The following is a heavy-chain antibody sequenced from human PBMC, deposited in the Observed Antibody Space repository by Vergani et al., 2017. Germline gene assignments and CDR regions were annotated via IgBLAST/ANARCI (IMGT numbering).Heavy chain of an antibody. CDR3: ARDCTSGGCPDNYGMDV. CDR1: GFTFSDFS. D-gene: IGHD2-8*01. Sequence: VQLVESGGGLVKPGGSLRLSCAASGFTFSDFSMSWVRQATGKGMEWVAFIGSSGPYINYADSVKGRFIISRDNTTNSLLLQLRSLRAEDAAVYYCARDCTSGGCPDNYGMDVWGQGATVTVSS. J-gene: IGHJ6*02. V-gene: IGHV3-21*06. CDR2: IGSSGPYI.